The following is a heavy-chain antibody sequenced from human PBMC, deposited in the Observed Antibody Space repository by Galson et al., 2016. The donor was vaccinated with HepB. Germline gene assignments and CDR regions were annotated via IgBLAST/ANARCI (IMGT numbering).Heavy chain of an antibody. Sequence: SLRLSCAASGFTFRDYAMNWVRQAPGKGLQWVSTISGSGDNTYYGDSVKGRFAVSRDNSRNTLSLQLSRLGAEDTAGYYCVRSNFADYWGQGVLVTVTS. V-gene: IGHV3-23*01. CDR2: ISGSGDNT. J-gene: IGHJ4*02. D-gene: IGHD4-11*01. CDR1: GFTFRDYA. CDR3: VRSNFADY.